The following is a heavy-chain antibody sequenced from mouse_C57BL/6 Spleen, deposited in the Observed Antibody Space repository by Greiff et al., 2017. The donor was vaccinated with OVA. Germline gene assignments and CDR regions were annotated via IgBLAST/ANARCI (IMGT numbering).Heavy chain of an antibody. Sequence: QVQLQQPGAELVRPGSSVKLSCKASGYTFTSYWMHWVKQRPIQGLEWIGNIDPSDSETHYNQKFKDKATLTVDKSSSTAYMQLSSLTSEDSAVYDCARGTYYSNYFDYWGQGTTLTVSS. D-gene: IGHD2-5*01. V-gene: IGHV1-52*01. J-gene: IGHJ2*01. CDR1: GYTFTSYW. CDR3: ARGTYYSNYFDY. CDR2: IDPSDSET.